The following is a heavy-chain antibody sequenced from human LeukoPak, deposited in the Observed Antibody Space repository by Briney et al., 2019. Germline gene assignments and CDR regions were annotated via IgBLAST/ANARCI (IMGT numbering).Heavy chain of an antibody. CDR2: INPNSGGT. CDR1: VYTFTGYY. J-gene: IGHJ5*02. CDR3: ARIPLYCSSTSCYLGGWFDP. D-gene: IGHD2-2*01. V-gene: IGHV1-2*02. Sequence: ASVKVSCKASVYTFTGYYMHWVRQAPGQGLEWMGWINPNSGGTNYAQKFQGRVTMTRDTSISTAYMELSRLRSDDTAVYYCARIPLYCSSTSCYLGGWFDPWGQGTLVTVSS.